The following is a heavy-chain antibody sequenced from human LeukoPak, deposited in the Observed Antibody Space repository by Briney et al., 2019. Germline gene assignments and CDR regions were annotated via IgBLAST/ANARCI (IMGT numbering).Heavy chain of an antibody. CDR2: IIPIFGTA. CDR1: GGTFSSYA. CDR3: ARVLYSSGWYFDY. J-gene: IGHJ4*02. D-gene: IGHD6-19*01. Sequence: GASVKVSCKASGGTFSSYAISWVRQAPGQGLEWMGGIIPIFGTANYAQKFQGRVTITTFESTSTAYMELSSLRSEDTAVYYCARVLYSSGWYFDYWGQGTLVTVSS. V-gene: IGHV1-69*05.